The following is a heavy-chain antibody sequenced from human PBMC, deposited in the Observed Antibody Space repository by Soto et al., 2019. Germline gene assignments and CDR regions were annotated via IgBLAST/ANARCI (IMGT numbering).Heavy chain of an antibody. CDR1: GYTFTGYY. D-gene: IGHD3-22*01. V-gene: IGHV1-2*04. Sequence: RASVKVSCKASGYTFTGYYMHWVRQAPGQGLEWMGWINPNSGGTNYAQKFQGWVTMTRDTSISTAYMELSRLRSDDTAVYYCARDLGDSSGYYYFTLHYWGQGTLVTVSS. CDR2: INPNSGGT. CDR3: ARDLGDSSGYYYFTLHY. J-gene: IGHJ4*02.